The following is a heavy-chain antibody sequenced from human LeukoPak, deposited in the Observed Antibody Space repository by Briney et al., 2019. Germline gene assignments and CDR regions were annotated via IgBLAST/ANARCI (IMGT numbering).Heavy chain of an antibody. D-gene: IGHD6-19*01. J-gene: IGHJ4*02. V-gene: IGHV5-51*01. Sequence: GESLKISCKGSGFTSANSLIAGVRQVPVKGLEWMGIIYLGDSDTRYSPSFQGQVTISADKSITTAYLQWSSLKASDTAIYYCARHPSYTRGWPLDYWGQGTLVTVSS. CDR2: IYLGDSDT. CDR3: ARHPSYTRGWPLDY. CDR1: GFTSANSL.